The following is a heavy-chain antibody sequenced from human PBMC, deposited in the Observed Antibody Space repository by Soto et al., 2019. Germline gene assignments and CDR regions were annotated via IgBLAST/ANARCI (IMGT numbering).Heavy chain of an antibody. D-gene: IGHD3-22*01. CDR1: GFTFEDHA. V-gene: IGHV3-9*01. CDR2: INWNSGIT. J-gene: IGHJ5*02. CDR3: TKGRGALTVVSNWFDP. Sequence: EVQLVESGGGLVQPGKSLKLSCVAIGFTFEDHAMHWIRQVPGKGLEWVAGINWNSGITGYADSVKGRFTISRDNANNSLQLEMNSLTSEATALYSCTKGRGALTVVSNWFDPWGKGTPVSVSS.